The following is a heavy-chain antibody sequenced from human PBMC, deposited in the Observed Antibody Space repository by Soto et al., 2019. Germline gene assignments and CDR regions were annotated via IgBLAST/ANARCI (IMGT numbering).Heavy chain of an antibody. J-gene: IGHJ6*02. CDR1: RESIDSISL. V-gene: IGHV4-38-2*01. D-gene: IGHD3-10*01. CDR3: ARARRGSGSYYYYGMDV. Sequence: TSAVHRESIDSISLWSCVWYPPGKGLEWVASIYHSGTTYYNPSLKSRVTISVDTSKNQSSLKLSSVTAADPAVYYCARARRGSGSYYYYGMDVWAQGTTVT. CDR2: IYHSGTT.